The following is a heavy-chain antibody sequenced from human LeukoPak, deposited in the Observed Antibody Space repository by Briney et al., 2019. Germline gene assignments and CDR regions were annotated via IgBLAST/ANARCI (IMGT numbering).Heavy chain of an antibody. CDR2: INHSGST. V-gene: IGHV4-34*01. J-gene: IGHJ4*02. CDR1: GGSFSGYY. Sequence: PSETLSLTCAVYGGSFSGYYWSWIRQPPGKGLEWIGEINHSGSTNYNPSLKSRVTISVDTSKNQFSLKLSSVTAADTAVYYCARYPSSGYYYFDYWGQGTLVTVSS. D-gene: IGHD3-22*01. CDR3: ARYPSSGYYYFDY.